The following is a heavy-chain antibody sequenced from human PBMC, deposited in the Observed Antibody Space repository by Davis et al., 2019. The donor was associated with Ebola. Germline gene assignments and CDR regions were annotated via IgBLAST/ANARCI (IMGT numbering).Heavy chain of an antibody. CDR2: INAGNGNT. CDR3: ARVRFLEWFADAFDI. Sequence: ASVKVSCKASGGTFSSYAISWVRQAPGQRLEWMGWINAGNGNTKYSQKFQGRVTITRDTSASTAYMELRSLRSDDTAVYYCARVRFLEWFADAFDIWGQGTMVTVSS. V-gene: IGHV1-3*01. D-gene: IGHD3-3*01. CDR1: GGTFSSYA. J-gene: IGHJ3*02.